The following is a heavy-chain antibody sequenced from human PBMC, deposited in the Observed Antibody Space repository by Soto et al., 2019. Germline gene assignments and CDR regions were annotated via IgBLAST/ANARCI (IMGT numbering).Heavy chain of an antibody. J-gene: IGHJ5*02. V-gene: IGHV1-2*02. Sequence: QVQLVQSAAEVKKPGASVKVSCKASGYNFSDYYIHWVRQAPGQGLEWLGWVSPTSGGTNYAQKFKGRVTMTRDTSSNTVYMDLSGLKSDDTAVFYCAREISGGGTLNWFDPWGQGTLVTVSS. CDR1: GYNFSDYY. D-gene: IGHD2-8*02. CDR2: VSPTSGGT. CDR3: AREISGGGTLNWFDP.